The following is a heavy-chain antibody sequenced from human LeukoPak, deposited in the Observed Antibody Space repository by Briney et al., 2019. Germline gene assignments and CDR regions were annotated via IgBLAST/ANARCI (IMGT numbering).Heavy chain of an antibody. Sequence: PSQTLSLTCTVSGGSISSGDYYWSWIRQPPGKGLEWIGYIYYSGSTYYNPSLKSRVTISVDTSKNQFSLKLSSVTAADTAVYYCAREGLVTTGLDYWGQGTLVHGSP. CDR2: IYYSGST. V-gene: IGHV4-30-4*01. J-gene: IGHJ4*02. CDR1: GGSISSGDYY. D-gene: IGHD4-17*01. CDR3: AREGLVTTGLDY.